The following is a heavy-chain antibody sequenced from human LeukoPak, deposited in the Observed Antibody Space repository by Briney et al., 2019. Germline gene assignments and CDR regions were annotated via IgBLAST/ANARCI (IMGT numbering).Heavy chain of an antibody. J-gene: IGHJ4*02. CDR3: ARSQSLGY. Sequence: GGSLRLSCAASGLTFSSYWMSWVRHAPGEGHEWVANINHDGSDKYYVDSVKGRFTISRDNAENSLYLQMNSLRAEDTAMYYCARSQSLGYWGQGTLVTVSS. CDR2: INHDGSDK. V-gene: IGHV3-7*04. CDR1: GLTFSSYW.